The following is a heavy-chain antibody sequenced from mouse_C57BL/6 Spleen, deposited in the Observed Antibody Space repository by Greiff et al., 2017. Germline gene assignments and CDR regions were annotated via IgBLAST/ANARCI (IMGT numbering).Heavy chain of an antibody. V-gene: IGHV1-22*01. J-gene: IGHJ4*01. CDR2: INPNNGGT. CDR3: ARDGPIITTVEYYAMDY. D-gene: IGHD1-1*01. CDR1: GYTFTDYN. Sequence: EVQLQQSGPELVKPGASVKMSCKASGYTFTDYNMHWVKQSHGKSLEWIGYINPNNGGTSYNQKFKGKATLTVNKSSSTAYMELRSLTSEDSAVYYCARDGPIITTVEYYAMDYWGQGTSVTVSS.